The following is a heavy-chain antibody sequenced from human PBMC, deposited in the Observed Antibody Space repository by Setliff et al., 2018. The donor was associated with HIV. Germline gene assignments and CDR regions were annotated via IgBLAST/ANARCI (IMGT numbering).Heavy chain of an antibody. CDR1: GFTFSSYS. CDR2: ISSSSSYI. CDR3: ARDPRTMVRGVSPSYYFDY. Sequence: LRLSCAASGFTFSSYSMNWVRQAPGKGLEWVSSISSSSSYIYYADSVKGRFTISRDNAKNSLYLQMNSLRAGDTAVYYCARDPRTMVRGVSPSYYFDYWGQGTLVTVSS. V-gene: IGHV3-21*01. J-gene: IGHJ4*02. D-gene: IGHD3-10*01.